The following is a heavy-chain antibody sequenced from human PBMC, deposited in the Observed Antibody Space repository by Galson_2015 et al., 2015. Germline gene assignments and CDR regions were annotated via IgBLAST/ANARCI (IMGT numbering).Heavy chain of an antibody. CDR1: GFTFSSYS. D-gene: IGHD1-1*01. V-gene: IGHV3-21*01. CDR2: ISSSSSYI. Sequence: SLRLSCAASGFTFSSYSMNWVRQAPGKGLEWVSSISSSSSYIYYADSVKGRFTISRDNAKNSLYLQMNSLRAEDTAVYYCAREELGNSDLDYWGQGTLVTVSS. J-gene: IGHJ4*02. CDR3: AREELGNSDLDY.